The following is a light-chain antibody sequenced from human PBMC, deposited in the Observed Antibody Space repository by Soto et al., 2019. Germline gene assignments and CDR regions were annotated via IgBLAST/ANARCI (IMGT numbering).Light chain of an antibody. CDR2: GAS. Sequence: EIVLTQSPGTLSLSPGERATLSCRASQSVSSSYLAWYQQKPGQAPRLLIYGASSRATAIPDRFSGSGSGTDFTLTISRLEPEDCAVYYCQQYDSSLGLSFGGGTKVESK. CDR3: QQYDSSLGLS. CDR1: QSVSSSY. J-gene: IGKJ4*01. V-gene: IGKV3-20*01.